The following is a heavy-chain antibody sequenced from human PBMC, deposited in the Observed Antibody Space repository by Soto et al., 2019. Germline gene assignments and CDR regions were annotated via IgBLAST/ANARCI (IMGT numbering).Heavy chain of an antibody. CDR3: ARDRVYYYDSSGYYNFDF. CDR1: GFTFSHYA. D-gene: IGHD3-22*01. J-gene: IGHJ4*02. CDR2: VSYDGTKQ. Sequence: QVQLVESGGDVVQPGRSLRVSCAASGFTFSHYAMHWVRQAPGKGLEWVAVVSYDGTKQFYADSVKGRLTISRDSSKSTLYLQMNNLRDEDTAVYYCARDRVYYYDSSGYYNFDFWGQGTLVTVSS. V-gene: IGHV3-30-3*01.